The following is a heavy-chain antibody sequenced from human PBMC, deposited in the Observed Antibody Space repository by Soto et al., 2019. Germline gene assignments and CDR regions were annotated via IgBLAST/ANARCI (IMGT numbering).Heavy chain of an antibody. CDR3: ARRRGLATYYMDDAFEL. Sequence: PGESLKISCKGSGYTFTRHWIGWVRQMPGKGLEWMGIIYSGDSDTRYSPSFQGQVTISADKSISTAYLQWNSLKASDTAMYYCARRRGLATYYMDDAFELWGQGTMVPVSS. CDR2: IYSGDSDT. D-gene: IGHD3-10*01. CDR1: GYTFTRHW. V-gene: IGHV5-51*01. J-gene: IGHJ3*01.